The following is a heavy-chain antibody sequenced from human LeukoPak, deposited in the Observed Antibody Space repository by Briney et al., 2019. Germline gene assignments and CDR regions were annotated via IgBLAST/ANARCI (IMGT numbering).Heavy chain of an antibody. D-gene: IGHD2-2*01. CDR2: IYTSGST. CDR1: GGSISSYY. V-gene: IGHV4-4*07. Sequence: SETLSLTCTVSGGSISSYYWSWIRQPAGKGLEWIGRIYTSGSTNYNTSLKSRVTMSVDTSKNQFSLKLSSVTAADTAVYYCARVGNIVVGDYYYMDVWGKGTTVTVSS. J-gene: IGHJ6*03. CDR3: ARVGNIVVGDYYYMDV.